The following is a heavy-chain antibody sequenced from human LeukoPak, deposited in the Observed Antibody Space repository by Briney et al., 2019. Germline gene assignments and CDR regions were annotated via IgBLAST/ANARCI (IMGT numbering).Heavy chain of an antibody. CDR1: GFTLSSSE. V-gene: IGHV3-48*01. CDR3: ARELEYYYDSSGYLYY. Sequence: GGSLRLSCSTSGFTLSSSEMNWVRQAPGKGLEWVSYISSSASKIYYADSVKGRFTISRDNSKNTLYLQMNSLRAEDTAVYYCARELEYYYDSSGYLYYWGQGTLVTVSS. J-gene: IGHJ4*02. CDR2: ISSSASKI. D-gene: IGHD3-22*01.